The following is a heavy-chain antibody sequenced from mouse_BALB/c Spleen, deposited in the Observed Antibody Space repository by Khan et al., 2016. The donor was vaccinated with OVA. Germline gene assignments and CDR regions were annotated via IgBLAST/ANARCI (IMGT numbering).Heavy chain of an antibody. Sequence: EVQLQESGPDLVKPSQSLSLTCTVTGYSITSGYSWHWIRQFPGNKLEWMGYIYYSGKTNYNPSLKSRISITRDTSKNQFFLQLNSVTTEDTATYSCARSGTTVVAYWYFDVWGAGTTVTVSS. D-gene: IGHD1-1*01. J-gene: IGHJ1*01. CDR1: GYSITSGYS. CDR3: ARSGTTVVAYWYFDV. V-gene: IGHV3-1*02. CDR2: IYYSGKT.